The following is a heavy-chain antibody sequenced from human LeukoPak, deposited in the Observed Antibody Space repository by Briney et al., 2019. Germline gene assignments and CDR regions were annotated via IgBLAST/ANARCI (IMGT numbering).Heavy chain of an antibody. J-gene: IGHJ3*02. D-gene: IGHD6-19*01. Sequence: SDTLSLTCTVSDDSISSSLYYWGWIRQPPGKGLEWIGIIYYSGSTYYNPSLKSQVTISVETSKNQVSLRLSSVTAADTAVYYCARQGAGGRAFDIWGQGTMVTVSS. CDR2: IYYSGST. CDR1: DDSISSSLYY. CDR3: ARQGAGGRAFDI. V-gene: IGHV4-39*01.